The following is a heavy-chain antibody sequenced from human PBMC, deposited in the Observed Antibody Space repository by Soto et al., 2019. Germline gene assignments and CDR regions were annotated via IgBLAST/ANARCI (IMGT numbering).Heavy chain of an antibody. CDR3: ARDGYYYGAFDI. Sequence: SETLSLTCTVSGGSISSYYWSWIRQPPGKGLEWIGYIYYSGSTNYNPSLKSRVTISVGTSKNQFSLKLSSVTAADTAVYYCARDGYYYGAFDIWGQGTMVTVSS. CDR2: IYYSGST. D-gene: IGHD3-10*01. J-gene: IGHJ3*02. CDR1: GGSISSYY. V-gene: IGHV4-59*01.